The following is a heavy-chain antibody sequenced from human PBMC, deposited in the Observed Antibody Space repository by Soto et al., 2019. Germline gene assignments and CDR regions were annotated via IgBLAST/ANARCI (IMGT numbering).Heavy chain of an antibody. V-gene: IGHV4-34*01. CDR2: INHSGST. CDR3: ARKIVVVPAAIGYYYYGMDV. CDR1: GGSFSGYY. Sequence: SEILSLTCAVYGGSFSGYYWSWIRQPPGKGLEWIGEINHSGSTNYNPSLKSRVTISVDTSKNQFSLKLSSVTAADTAVYYCARKIVVVPAAIGYYYYGMDVWGQGTTVTVS. J-gene: IGHJ6*02. D-gene: IGHD2-2*01.